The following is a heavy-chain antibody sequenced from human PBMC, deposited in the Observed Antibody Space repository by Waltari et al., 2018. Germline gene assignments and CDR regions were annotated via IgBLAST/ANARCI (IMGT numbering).Heavy chain of an antibody. D-gene: IGHD3-3*01. Sequence: QVQLVQSGAEVKKPGASVTVSCKASGYTFTSYAMHWVRQAPGQRLEWMGWINAGNGNTKYSQKFQGRVTITRDTSASTAYMELSSLRSEDTAVYYCARGDYDFWSGDDAFDIWGQGTMVTVSS. CDR1: GYTFTSYA. V-gene: IGHV1-3*01. CDR3: ARGDYDFWSGDDAFDI. CDR2: INAGNGNT. J-gene: IGHJ3*02.